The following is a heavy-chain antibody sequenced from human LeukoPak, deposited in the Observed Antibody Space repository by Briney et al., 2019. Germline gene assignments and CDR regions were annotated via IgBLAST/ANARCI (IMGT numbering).Heavy chain of an antibody. Sequence: SETLSLTCTVSGFSISSGHYWGWVRQPPGAGLEWIGSVCQSGTTYYNPSLKSRVTTSVDMSKNQFSLRLRPVTAADTAVYYCARIFIRNGYSSYFDCWGQGTLVTVSS. D-gene: IGHD5-18*01. V-gene: IGHV4-38-2*02. CDR3: ARIFIRNGYSSYFDC. CDR2: VCQSGTT. J-gene: IGHJ4*02. CDR1: GFSISSGHY.